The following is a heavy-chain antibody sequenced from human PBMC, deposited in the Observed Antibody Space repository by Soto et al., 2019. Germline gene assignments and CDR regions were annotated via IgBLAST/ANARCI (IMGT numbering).Heavy chain of an antibody. CDR3: ARSRVVIIHFDY. CDR2: INPNSGGT. CDR1: GYTFTGYY. D-gene: IGHD3-3*01. V-gene: IGHV1-2*02. Sequence: ASLKVSCKASGYTFTGYYMHWVRQAPGQGLEWMGWINPNSGGTNYAQKFQGRVTMTRDTSISTAYMELSRLRSDDTAVYYCARSRVVIIHFDYWGQGTLVTVSS. J-gene: IGHJ4*02.